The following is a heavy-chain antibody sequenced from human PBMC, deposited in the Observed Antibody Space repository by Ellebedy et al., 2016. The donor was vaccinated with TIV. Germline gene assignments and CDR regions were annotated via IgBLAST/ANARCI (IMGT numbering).Heavy chain of an antibody. J-gene: IGHJ4*02. V-gene: IGHV1-69*04. CDR2: IIPILGIA. D-gene: IGHD2-21*02. CDR1: GGTFSSYA. Sequence: AASVKVSCKASGGTFSSYAISWVRQAPGQGLEWMGRIIPILGIANYAQKFQGRVTITADKSTSTAYMELSSLRSEDTAVYYCAIGAYCGGDCYSAPLDYWGQGTLVTVST. CDR3: AIGAYCGGDCYSAPLDY.